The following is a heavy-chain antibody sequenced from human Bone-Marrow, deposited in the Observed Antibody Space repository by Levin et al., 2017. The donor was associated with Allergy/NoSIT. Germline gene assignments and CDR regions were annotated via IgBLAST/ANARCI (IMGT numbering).Heavy chain of an antibody. V-gene: IGHV3-9*01. CDR2: VSWNSGTI. D-gene: IGHD4-23*01. CDR3: ARHKDYGGNCYYYSGMDV. CDR1: GFTFTDYA. Sequence: LSLTCAASGFTFTDYAIHWIRQAPGRGLEWVSGVSWNSGTIGYADSVKGRFTISRDNAKNSLYLQMNSLRTEDTALYFCARHKDYGGNCYYYSGMDVWGQGTTVTVSS. J-gene: IGHJ6*02.